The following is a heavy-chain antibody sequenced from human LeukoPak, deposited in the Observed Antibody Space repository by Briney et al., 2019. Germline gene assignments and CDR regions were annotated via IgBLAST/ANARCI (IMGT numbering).Heavy chain of an antibody. CDR1: GFIFSNFG. CDR2: ISYDGSNT. CDR3: AKGSAYSDYYYYGMDV. J-gene: IGHJ6*02. V-gene: IGHV3-30*18. D-gene: IGHD4-11*01. Sequence: GGSLRLSCAASGFIFSNFGMHWVRQAPGKGLEWVSVISYDGSNTYYADSVKGRFTISRDNSQNTLFLQMISLRTEDTAVYYCAKGSAYSDYYYYGMDVWGQGTTVTVSS.